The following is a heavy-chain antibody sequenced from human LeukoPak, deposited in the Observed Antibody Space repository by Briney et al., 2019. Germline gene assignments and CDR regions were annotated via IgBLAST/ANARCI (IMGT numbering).Heavy chain of an antibody. CDR2: MNPSGGTT. D-gene: IGHD3-10*01. V-gene: IGHV1-46*01. Sequence: ASVKVSCKASGYTFTGYYIHWVRQAPGQGLEWMGTMNPSGGTTSYAQKLQGRVTMTRDTSTSTAYMGLNSLRSEDTAVYYCARGEYGSGSSQPFGYWGQGTLVIVSS. J-gene: IGHJ4*02. CDR1: GYTFTGYY. CDR3: ARGEYGSGSSQPFGY.